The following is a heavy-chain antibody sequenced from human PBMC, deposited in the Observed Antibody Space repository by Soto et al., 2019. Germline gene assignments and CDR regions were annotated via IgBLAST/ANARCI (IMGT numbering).Heavy chain of an antibody. J-gene: IGHJ1*01. Sequence: ASVKVSCKVSGYTLTELSMHWVRQAPGKGLEWMGGFDPEDGETIYAQKFQGRVTMTEDTSTDTAYMELSSLRSEDTAVYYCATGLGYCSGGSCSTEDYQHWGQGTRVTVSS. CDR2: FDPEDGET. CDR1: GYTLTELS. D-gene: IGHD2-15*01. V-gene: IGHV1-24*01. CDR3: ATGLGYCSGGSCSTEDYQH.